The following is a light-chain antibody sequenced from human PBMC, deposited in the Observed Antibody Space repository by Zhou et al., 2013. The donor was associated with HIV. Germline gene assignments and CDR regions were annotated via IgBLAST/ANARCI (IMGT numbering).Light chain of an antibody. CDR3: QQRSNWPPVFS. V-gene: IGKV3D-20*02. CDR2: GAS. CDR1: QSVSSNY. J-gene: IGKJ3*01. Sequence: IVLTQSPGTLSLSPGERATLSCRASQSVSSNYLAWYQQKPGQAPRLLIYGASSRATGVPDRFSGSGSGTDFTLTISSLEPEDFAVYYCQQRSNWPPVFSFGPGTKWISN.